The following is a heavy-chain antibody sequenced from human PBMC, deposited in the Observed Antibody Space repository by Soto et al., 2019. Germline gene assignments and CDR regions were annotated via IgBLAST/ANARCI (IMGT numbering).Heavy chain of an antibody. D-gene: IGHD6-19*01. Sequence: EVQLVESGGGSVQPGRSLRLSCVASGFTFESYAMHWVRQVPGKGLEWGSGISWNSGSIGYEDSVKGRFTISRDNAQKSLYLEMHSLRVEDTAFYYCVKDIHEQWLVSHFEYWGQGALVTVSS. V-gene: IGHV3-9*01. CDR1: GFTFESYA. CDR3: VKDIHEQWLVSHFEY. CDR2: ISWNSGSI. J-gene: IGHJ4*02.